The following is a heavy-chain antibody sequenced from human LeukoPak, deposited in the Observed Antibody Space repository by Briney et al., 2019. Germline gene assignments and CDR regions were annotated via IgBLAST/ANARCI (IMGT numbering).Heavy chain of an antibody. J-gene: IGHJ4*02. D-gene: IGHD5-24*01. Sequence: GGSLRLSCAASGFTVSSNYMNWARQAPGKGLEWVSVIYGGGNIYYADSVKGRFTISRDNSKNTLYLQMNSLRAEDTAVYYCARGAGYNYPYYFDYWGQGTLVTVSS. CDR3: ARGAGYNYPYYFDY. V-gene: IGHV3-53*01. CDR2: IYGGGNI. CDR1: GFTVSSNY.